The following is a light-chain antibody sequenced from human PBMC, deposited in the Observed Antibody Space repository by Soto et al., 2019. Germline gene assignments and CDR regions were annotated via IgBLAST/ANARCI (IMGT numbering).Light chain of an antibody. J-gene: IGKJ1*01. CDR2: KAS. CDR3: QHYNSYSET. V-gene: IGKV1-5*03. Sequence: DIQMPPSPSTLSGSDGDRVTITCRASQTISSWLAWYQQKPGKAPKLLIYKASTLKSGVPSRFSGSGSGTEFTLTISSLQPDDWATYYGQHYNSYSETFGQGTKVDI. CDR1: QTISSW.